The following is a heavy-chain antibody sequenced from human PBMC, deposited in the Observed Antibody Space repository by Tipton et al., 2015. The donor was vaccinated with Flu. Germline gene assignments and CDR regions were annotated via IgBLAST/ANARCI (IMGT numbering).Heavy chain of an antibody. CDR1: DYSISSGNY. CDR3: ARSTYYYGSGSSDY. D-gene: IGHD3-10*01. Sequence: TLSLTCDVSDYSISSGNYWGWIRQPPGKGLEWIGSISHSGNTYYNPSLKSRVTMSVDTSKNQFSLKLNSVTAADTAVYYCARSTYYYGSGSSDYWGQGSLVTVSS. J-gene: IGHJ4*02. CDR2: ISHSGNT. V-gene: IGHV4-38-2*01.